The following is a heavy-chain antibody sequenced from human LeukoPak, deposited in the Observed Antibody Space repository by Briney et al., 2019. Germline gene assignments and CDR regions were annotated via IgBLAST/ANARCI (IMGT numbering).Heavy chain of an antibody. Sequence: GGSLRLSCAASGFTFRSCELSWVRQAPDKGLEWVSYISSSGSIIYYADSVKGRFTISRDSAKNSLYLQMNSLRAEDTAVYYCAKVVDSSGWYWMDVWGQGTTVTVSS. CDR3: AKVVDSSGWYWMDV. CDR2: ISSSGSII. D-gene: IGHD6-19*01. J-gene: IGHJ6*02. CDR1: GFTFRSCE. V-gene: IGHV3-48*03.